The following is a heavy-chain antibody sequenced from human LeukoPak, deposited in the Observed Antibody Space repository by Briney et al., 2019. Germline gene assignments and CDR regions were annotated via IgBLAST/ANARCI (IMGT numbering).Heavy chain of an antibody. J-gene: IGHJ3*02. CDR3: VRAWGGGSYSDAFDI. CDR2: ISSSSSHI. V-gene: IGHV3-21*06. Sequence: GGSLRLSCAASGFTFSYYNMNWVRQAPGKGLEWVSSISSSSSHIYYADSVKGRFTISRDNAKNSLYLQMSSLRVEDTAVFYCVRAWGGGSYSDAFDIWGQGTMVTASS. D-gene: IGHD1-26*01. CDR1: GFTFSYYN.